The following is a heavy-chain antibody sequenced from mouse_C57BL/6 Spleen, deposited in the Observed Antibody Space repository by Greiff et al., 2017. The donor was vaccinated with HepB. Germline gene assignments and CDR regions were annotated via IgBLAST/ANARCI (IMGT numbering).Heavy chain of an antibody. J-gene: IGHJ3*01. CDR1: GFTFSSYA. CDR3: ARDENSNGGFAY. D-gene: IGHD2-5*01. V-gene: IGHV5-4*01. Sequence: EVKVVESGGGLVKPGGSLKLSCAASGFTFSSYAMSWVRQTPEKRLEWVATISDGGSYTYYPDNVKGRFPISRDNAKNNLYRQMSHLKSEDTAMYDCARDENSNGGFAYWGQGTPVTVSA. CDR2: ISDGGSYT.